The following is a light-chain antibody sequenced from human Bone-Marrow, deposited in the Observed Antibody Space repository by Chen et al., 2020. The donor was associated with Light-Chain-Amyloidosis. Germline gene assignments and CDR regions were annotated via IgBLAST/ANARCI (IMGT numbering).Light chain of an antibody. CDR2: KRD. J-gene: IGLJ3*02. V-gene: IGLV1-47*01. Sequence: QPVLTQPPSASGTPGQRVTISCSGSSSNIENNYLFWYQHLPGTAPKLLIYKRDQRPSGVPCRFSGSKSGTSASLGHSGVRSEDGGDYYCAAWDGSLSGWVFGGGTKLTVL. CDR3: AAWDGSLSGWV. CDR1: SSNIENNY.